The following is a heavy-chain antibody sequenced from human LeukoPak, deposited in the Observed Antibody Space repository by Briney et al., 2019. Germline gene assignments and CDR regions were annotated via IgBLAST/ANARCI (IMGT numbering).Heavy chain of an antibody. D-gene: IGHD4-17*01. J-gene: IGHJ4*02. CDR2: IYYSGST. V-gene: IGHV4-34*01. CDR3: ARATSRYGDLDY. CDR1: GGSFSGYY. Sequence: PSETLSLTCAVYGGSFSGYYWSWIRQPPGKGLEWIGSIYYSGSTYYNPSLKSRVTISVDTSKNQFSLKLSSVTAADTAVYYCARATSRYGDLDYWGQGTLVTVSS.